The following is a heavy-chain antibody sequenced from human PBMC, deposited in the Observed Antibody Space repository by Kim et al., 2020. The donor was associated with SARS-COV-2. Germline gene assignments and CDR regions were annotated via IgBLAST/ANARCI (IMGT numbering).Heavy chain of an antibody. J-gene: IGHJ5*01. Sequence: GGSLRLSCAASGFPFSDYAMSWVRQVPGRELQWVSSISGDGFTTHYADSVRGRFTISRDNFKNTLYLQMNTLRADDTALYYCAKRRWIVPAGAENWFDSWGQGTLVTVSS. D-gene: IGHD2-2*01. CDR2: ISGDGFTT. V-gene: IGHV3-23*01. CDR1: GFPFSDYA. CDR3: AKRRWIVPAGAENWFDS.